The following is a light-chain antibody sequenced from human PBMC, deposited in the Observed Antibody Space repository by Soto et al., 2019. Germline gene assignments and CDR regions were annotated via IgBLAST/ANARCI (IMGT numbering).Light chain of an antibody. Sequence: QSALTQPASVSGSPGQSITISCTGTSSDVGGYNYVSWYQQHPGKAPKLMIYDVSNRPSGVSNCFSGSKSGNTASLTISGLQAEDEADYYCSSYTSSSTLAFGTGTKVTVL. CDR1: SSDVGGYNY. CDR3: SSYTSSSTLA. CDR2: DVS. V-gene: IGLV2-14*01. J-gene: IGLJ1*01.